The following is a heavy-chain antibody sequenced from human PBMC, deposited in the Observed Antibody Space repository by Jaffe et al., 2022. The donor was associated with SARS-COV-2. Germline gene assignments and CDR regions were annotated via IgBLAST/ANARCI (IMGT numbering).Heavy chain of an antibody. CDR2: ISGSGGST. D-gene: IGHD2-15*01. CDR3: AKSDLHNYCSGGSCYSGYYYGMDV. J-gene: IGHJ6*02. CDR1: GFTFSSYA. Sequence: EVQLLESGGGLVQPGGSLRLSCAASGFTFSSYAMSWVRQAPGKGLEWVSAISGSGGSTYYADSVKGRFTISRDNSKNTLYLQMNSLRAEDTAVYYCAKSDLHNYCSGGSCYSGYYYGMDVWGQGTTVTVSS. V-gene: IGHV3-23*01.